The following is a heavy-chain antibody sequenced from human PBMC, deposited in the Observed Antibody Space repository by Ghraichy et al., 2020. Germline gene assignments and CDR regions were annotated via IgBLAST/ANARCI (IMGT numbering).Heavy chain of an antibody. CDR2: INPNSGGT. Sequence: ASVKVSCKASGYTFTGYYMHWVRQAPGQGLEWMGWINPNSGGTNYAQKFQGRVTMTRDTSISTAYMELSRLRSDDTAVYYCARGGYSSGWYDPVWEYWGQGTLVTVSS. J-gene: IGHJ4*02. CDR1: GYTFTGYY. D-gene: IGHD6-19*01. CDR3: ARGGYSSGWYDPVWEY. V-gene: IGHV1-2*02.